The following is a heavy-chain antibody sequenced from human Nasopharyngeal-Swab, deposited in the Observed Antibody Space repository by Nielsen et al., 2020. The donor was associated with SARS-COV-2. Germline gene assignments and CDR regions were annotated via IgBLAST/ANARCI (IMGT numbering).Heavy chain of an antibody. CDR2: IRSKAYGGTT. D-gene: IGHD6-19*01. J-gene: IGHJ4*02. CDR1: GFTFGDYA. Sequence: GESLKISCTASGFTFGDYAMSWVRQAPGKGLEWVGFIRSKAYGGTTEYAASVKGRFTISRDDSKSIAYLQMNSLKTEDTAVYYCTRVLPSSGSLDYWGQGTLVIVSS. CDR3: TRVLPSSGSLDY. V-gene: IGHV3-49*04.